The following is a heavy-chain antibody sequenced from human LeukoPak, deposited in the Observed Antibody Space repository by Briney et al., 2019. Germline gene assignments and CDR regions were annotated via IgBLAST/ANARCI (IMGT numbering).Heavy chain of an antibody. CDR3: ARYSSRAFDY. CDR2: INHSGST. Sequence: PSETLSLTCAVSGGSISSSNWWNWVRQPPGKGLEWIGEINHSGSTNYNPSLKSRVTISVDTSKNQFSLKLSSVTAADTAVYYCARYSSRAFDYWGQGTLVTVSS. J-gene: IGHJ4*02. CDR1: GGSISSSNW. V-gene: IGHV4-4*02. D-gene: IGHD6-13*01.